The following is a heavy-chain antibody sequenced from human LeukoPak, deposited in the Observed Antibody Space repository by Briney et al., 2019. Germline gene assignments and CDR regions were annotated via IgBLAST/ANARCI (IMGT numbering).Heavy chain of an antibody. CDR2: IIPIFGTA. CDR1: GGTFSSYA. D-gene: IGHD4-17*01. V-gene: IGHV1-69*05. CDR3: ARASDYGDYVGYFDY. J-gene: IGHJ4*02. Sequence: SVKVSCKASGGTFSSYAISWVRQAPGQGLGWMGGIIPIFGTANYAQKFQGRVTITTDESTSTAYMELSSLRSEDTAVYYCARASDYGDYVGYFDYWGQGTLVTVSS.